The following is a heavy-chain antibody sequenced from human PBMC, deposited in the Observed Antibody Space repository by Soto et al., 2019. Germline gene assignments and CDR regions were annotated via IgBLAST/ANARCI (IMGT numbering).Heavy chain of an antibody. Sequence: PGGSLRLSCAASGFTFSSYAMSWVRQAPGKGLEWVSAISGSGGSTYYADSVKGRFTISRDNSKNTLYLQMNSLRAEDTAVYYCAKDPLRVPSYYDILTGYYTDGDAFDIWGQGTMVTVSS. CDR2: ISGSGGST. J-gene: IGHJ3*02. D-gene: IGHD3-9*01. CDR1: GFTFSSYA. V-gene: IGHV3-23*01. CDR3: AKDPLRVPSYYDILTGYYTDGDAFDI.